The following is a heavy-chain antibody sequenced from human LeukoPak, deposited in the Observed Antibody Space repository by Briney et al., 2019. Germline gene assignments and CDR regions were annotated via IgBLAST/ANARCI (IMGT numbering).Heavy chain of an antibody. J-gene: IGHJ4*02. V-gene: IGHV4-4*07. CDR2: IYASEGP. Sequence: SETLSLTCTVSDVSINDYWWTWIRQPAGKGLEWIGQIYASEGPKYNPSLESRVTMSIDTSKKQFSLHLSFVTVADTGVYFCARRASSTYWSFDSWGQGTQVTVSS. D-gene: IGHD1-26*01. CDR3: ARRASSTYWSFDS. CDR1: DVSINDYW.